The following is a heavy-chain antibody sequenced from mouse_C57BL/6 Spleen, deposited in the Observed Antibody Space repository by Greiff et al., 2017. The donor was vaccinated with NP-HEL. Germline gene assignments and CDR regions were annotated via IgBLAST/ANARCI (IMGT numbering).Heavy chain of an antibody. V-gene: IGHV1-54*01. CDR3: AREGVYYGNYGFAY. CDR1: GYAFTNYL. D-gene: IGHD2-1*01. CDR2: INPGSGGT. Sequence: VKLMESGAELVRPGTSVKVSCKASGYAFTNYLIEWVKQRPGQGLEWIGVINPGSGGTNYNEKFKGKATLTADKSSSTAYMQLSSLTSEDSAVYFCAREGVYYGNYGFAYWGQGTLVTVSA. J-gene: IGHJ3*01.